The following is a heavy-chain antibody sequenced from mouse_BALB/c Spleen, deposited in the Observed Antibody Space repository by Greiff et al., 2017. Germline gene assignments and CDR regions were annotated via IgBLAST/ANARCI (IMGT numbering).Heavy chain of an antibody. J-gene: IGHJ3*01. CDR1: GFTFSSFG. D-gene: IGHD2-2*01. CDR3: ARDYGYGAWFAY. V-gene: IGHV5-17*02. CDR2: ISSGSSTI. Sequence: EVQVVESGGGLVQPGGSRKLSCAASGFTFSSFGMHWVRQAPEKGLEWVAYISSGSSTIYYADTVKGRFTISRDNPKNTLFLQMTSLRSEDTAMYYSARDYGYGAWFAYWGQGTMVTVSA.